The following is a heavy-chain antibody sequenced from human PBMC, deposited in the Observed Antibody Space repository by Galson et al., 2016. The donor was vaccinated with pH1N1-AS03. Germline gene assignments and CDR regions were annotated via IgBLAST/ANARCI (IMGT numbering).Heavy chain of an antibody. D-gene: IGHD3-22*01. CDR1: GFIFKIDA. CDR2: ISATGGNT. J-gene: IGHJ4*02. CDR3: AKGGRYYDSLIDF. Sequence: SLRLSCAASGFIFKIDAMSWVRQAPGKGLEWVSVISATGGNTYYADSVKGRFTISRDNSKNTVSLQMNSLRAEDTAVYYCAKGGRYYDSLIDFWGQGTLVTASS. V-gene: IGHV3-23*01.